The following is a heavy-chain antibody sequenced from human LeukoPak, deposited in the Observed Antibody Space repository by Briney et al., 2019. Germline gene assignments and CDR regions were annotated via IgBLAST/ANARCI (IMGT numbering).Heavy chain of an antibody. CDR1: GYTFTGYY. CDR2: INPNSGGT. V-gene: IGHV1-2*02. Sequence: GASVKVSCKASGYTFTGYYMQWVRQAPGQGLEWMGWINPNSGGTNYAQKFQGRVTMTRDTSISTAYMELSRLRSDDTAVYYCARDIVATFATYYFDYWGQGTLVTVSS. CDR3: ARDIVATFATYYFDY. J-gene: IGHJ4*02. D-gene: IGHD5-12*01.